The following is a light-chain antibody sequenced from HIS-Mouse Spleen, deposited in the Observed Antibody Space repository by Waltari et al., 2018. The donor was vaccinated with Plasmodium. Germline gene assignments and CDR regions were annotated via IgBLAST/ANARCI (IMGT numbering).Light chain of an antibody. CDR2: EAS. Sequence: EIVLTQSPATLSLSPGERATLSCRVSQSVSSYLAWYQQKPGQAPRLLIYEASNRATGIPARFSGSGSGTDFTLTISSLEPEDFAVYYCQQRSNWPRVLTFGGGTKVEIK. CDR3: QQRSNWPRVLT. J-gene: IGKJ4*01. CDR1: QSVSSY. V-gene: IGKV3-11*01.